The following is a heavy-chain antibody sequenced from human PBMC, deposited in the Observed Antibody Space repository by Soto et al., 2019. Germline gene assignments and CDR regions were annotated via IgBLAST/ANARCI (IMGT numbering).Heavy chain of an antibody. CDR1: GGTFSSYS. D-gene: IGHD2-2*01. J-gene: IGHJ5*02. V-gene: IGHV1-69*02. CDR3: ARGGAVVVPGAVDGHNWFDP. CDR2: VIPILGMA. Sequence: QVQLVQSGAEVKKPGSSVKVSCEASGGTFSSYSFSWVRQAPGQGLEWMGRVIPILGMANYAQKFQGRVTITADKSTSTVYMELSSLRSEGKAVYYCARGGAVVVPGAVDGHNWFDPWGQGTLVSVSS.